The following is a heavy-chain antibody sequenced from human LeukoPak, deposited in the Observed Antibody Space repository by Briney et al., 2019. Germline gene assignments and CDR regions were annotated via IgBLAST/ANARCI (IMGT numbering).Heavy chain of an antibody. CDR1: GGTFRSYA. Sequence: ASVKVSCKASGGTFRSYATSWVRQAPGQGLEWMGGIIPIFGTANYAQTFQGRVPPTTSESTSTAYMELSSLRSEDTAVYNCARFIVVVVAATGFDYWGQGTLVTVSS. J-gene: IGHJ4*02. CDR3: ARFIVVVVAATGFDY. CDR2: IIPIFGTA. V-gene: IGHV1-69*05. D-gene: IGHD2-15*01.